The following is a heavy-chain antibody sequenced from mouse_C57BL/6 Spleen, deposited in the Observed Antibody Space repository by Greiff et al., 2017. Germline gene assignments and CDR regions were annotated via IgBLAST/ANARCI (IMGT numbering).Heavy chain of an antibody. CDR2: IYPGSGNT. CDR3: AREDSNYVGYFDV. V-gene: IGHV1-76*01. CDR1: GYTFTDYY. D-gene: IGHD2-5*01. J-gene: IGHJ1*03. Sequence: VQLQESGAELVRPGASVKLSCKASGYTFTDYYINWVKQRPGQGLEWIARIYPGSGNTYYNEKFKGKATLTAEKSSSTAYMQLSSLTSEDSAVYFCAREDSNYVGYFDVWGTGTTVTVSS.